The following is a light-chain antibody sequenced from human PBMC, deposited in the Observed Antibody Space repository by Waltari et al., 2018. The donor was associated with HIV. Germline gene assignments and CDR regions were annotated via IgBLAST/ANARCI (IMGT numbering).Light chain of an antibody. CDR1: SYDVGYYNY. CDR2: DVT. Sequence: QSALTQPASVSGSPGQSIVISCTGTSYDVGYYNYVSWYQQHPGKVPKLVIYDVTSRPSGVSNRFSGSKSGNTASPTISGLRADDEADYYCSSYVGSSTSWLFGGGTKLTV. J-gene: IGLJ3*02. V-gene: IGLV2-14*03. CDR3: SSYVGSSTSWL.